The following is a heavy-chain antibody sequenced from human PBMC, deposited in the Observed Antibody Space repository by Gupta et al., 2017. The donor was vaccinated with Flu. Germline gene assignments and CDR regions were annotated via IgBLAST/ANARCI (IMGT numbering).Heavy chain of an antibody. CDR3: ARGDYAGYNLFYYGIDV. CDR1: GDSIPSPHYY. D-gene: IGHD4-17*01. V-gene: IGHV4-39*01. Sequence: LPLREWGQGLVKPSATLSLTSTVSGDSIPSPHYYWGRIRPPPGTGLEWIGRVYYSVTTYYNPSLKSRVTISADTSKNQFSLRLGSVTAADTAGYYCARGDYAGYNLFYYGIDVWGQGTSVTVSS. J-gene: IGHJ6*02. CDR2: VYYSVTT.